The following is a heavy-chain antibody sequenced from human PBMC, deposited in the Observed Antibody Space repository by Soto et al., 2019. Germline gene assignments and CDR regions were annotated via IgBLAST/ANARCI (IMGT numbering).Heavy chain of an antibody. D-gene: IGHD6-6*01. CDR3: ARDFWQYGMGSSPNYYFDY. J-gene: IGHJ4*02. CDR2: IYYSGST. Sequence: PSETLSLTCTVSGGSISSYYWSWIRQPPGKGLEWIGYIYYSGSTNYNPSIKSRVTISVDTSKNQFYLKLSSVTAADTAEYYCARDFWQYGMGSSPNYYFDYWGQGTLVTVSS. CDR1: GGSISSYY. V-gene: IGHV4-59*01.